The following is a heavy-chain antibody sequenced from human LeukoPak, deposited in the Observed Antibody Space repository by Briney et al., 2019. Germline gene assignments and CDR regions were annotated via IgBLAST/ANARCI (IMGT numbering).Heavy chain of an antibody. CDR3: ARAERLSGPLDY. CDR2: IIPIFGIA. Sequence: SVKVSCKASGGTFSSYAISWVRQAPGQGLEWMGRIIPIFGIANYAQKFQGRVTITADKSTSTAYMELSSLRSEDTAVYYCARAERLSGPLDYWGQGTLVTVSS. D-gene: IGHD1-1*01. CDR1: GGTFSSYA. J-gene: IGHJ4*02. V-gene: IGHV1-69*04.